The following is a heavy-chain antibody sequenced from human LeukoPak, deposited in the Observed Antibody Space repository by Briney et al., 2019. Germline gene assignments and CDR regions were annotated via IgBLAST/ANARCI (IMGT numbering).Heavy chain of an antibody. CDR2: ISGSGGST. D-gene: IGHD6-19*01. CDR1: GFTFSSYA. V-gene: IGHV3-23*01. Sequence: AGGSLRLSCGASGFTFSSYAMRGVRQAPGRGVEWVSAISGSGGSTYYADSVKGRFTISRDNSKNTLYLQMNSPRAEDTAVYYCAKSGSGWYEGWFGPWGQGTLVTVSS. J-gene: IGHJ5*02. CDR3: AKSGSGWYEGWFGP.